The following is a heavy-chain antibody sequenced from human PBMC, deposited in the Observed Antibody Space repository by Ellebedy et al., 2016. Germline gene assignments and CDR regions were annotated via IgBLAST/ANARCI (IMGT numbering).Heavy chain of an antibody. CDR3: AKNRGDLRYRNGLAY. CDR1: GFTFSSYA. J-gene: IGHJ4*02. D-gene: IGHD3-9*01. V-gene: IGHV3-30*18. CDR2: ISYDGSNK. Sequence: GGSLRLSXAASGFTFSSYAMSWVRQAPGKGLEWVAVISYDGSNKYYADSVKGRFTISRDNSKNTLYLQMNSLRAEDTAVYYCAKNRGDLRYRNGLAYWGQGTLVTVSS.